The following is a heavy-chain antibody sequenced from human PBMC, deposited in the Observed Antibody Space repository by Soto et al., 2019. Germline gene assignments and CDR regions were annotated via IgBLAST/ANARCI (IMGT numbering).Heavy chain of an antibody. V-gene: IGHV4-39*01. Sequence: PSETLSLTCTVPGGSISSSSYYWGWIRQPPGKGLEWIGSIYYSGSTYYNPSLKSRVTISVDTSKNQFSLKLSSVTAADTAVYYCAGGSGSYYYYYGMDVWGQGTTVTVSS. CDR3: AGGSGSYYYYYGMDV. J-gene: IGHJ6*02. CDR2: IYYSGST. D-gene: IGHD1-26*01. CDR1: GGSISSSSYY.